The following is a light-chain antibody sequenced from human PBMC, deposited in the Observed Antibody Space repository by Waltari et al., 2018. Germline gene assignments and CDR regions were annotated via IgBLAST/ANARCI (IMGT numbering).Light chain of an antibody. Sequence: EIVLTQSPDFLSVAPKQTVTITCRASRTVSSSLHWYQQTPGQTPKLRIEYASQAVSGVPSRFTGSGSGTDYTLTISDLEAEDAATNFCHQSANLPHTFGQGTRLEIK. CDR2: YAS. J-gene: IGKJ1*01. V-gene: IGKV6-21*01. CDR3: HQSANLPHT. CDR1: RTVSSS.